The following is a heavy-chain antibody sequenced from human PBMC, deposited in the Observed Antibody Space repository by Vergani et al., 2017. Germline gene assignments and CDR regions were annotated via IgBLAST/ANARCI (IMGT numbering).Heavy chain of an antibody. J-gene: IGHJ5*02. Sequence: QVQLHESGPGLVKPSQTLSLTCTVSGGSITSGSFYWSWIRQPAGKGLEWIGSLFYGATAYYNPSLESRVIISIVTSKNQFSLRLNSVTAADTAVYYCARGETRTDWFDPWGQGTLVTVSS. D-gene: IGHD3/OR15-3a*01. V-gene: IGHV4-61*02. CDR3: ARGETRTDWFDP. CDR2: LFYGATA. CDR1: GGSITSGSFY.